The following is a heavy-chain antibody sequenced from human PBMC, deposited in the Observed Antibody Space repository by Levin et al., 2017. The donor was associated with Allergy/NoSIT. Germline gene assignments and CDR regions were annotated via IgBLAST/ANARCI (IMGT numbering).Heavy chain of an antibody. D-gene: IGHD3-22*01. J-gene: IGHJ4*02. CDR3: ASEVYDSSGYYVGY. Sequence: SETLSLTCTVSGGSISSYYWSWIRQPPGKGLEWIGYIYYSGSTNYNPSLKSRVTISVDTSKNQFSLKLSSVTAADTAVYYCASEVYDSSGYYVGYWGQGTLVTVSS. CDR2: IYYSGST. V-gene: IGHV4-59*01. CDR1: GGSISSYY.